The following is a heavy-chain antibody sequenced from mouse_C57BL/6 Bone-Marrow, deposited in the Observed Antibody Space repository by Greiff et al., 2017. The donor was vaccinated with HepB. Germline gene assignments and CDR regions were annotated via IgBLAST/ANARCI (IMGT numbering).Heavy chain of an antibody. CDR1: GYTFTSYW. V-gene: IGHV1-59*01. CDR2: IDPSDSYT. CDR3: ARSLYYYGSSYVDY. Sequence: QVQLKQPGAELVRPGTSVKLSCKASGYTFTSYWMHWVKQRPGQGLEWIGVIDPSDSYTNYNQKFKGKATLTVDTSSSTAYMQLSSLTSEDSAVYYCARSLYYYGSSYVDYWGQGTTLTVSS. D-gene: IGHD1-1*01. J-gene: IGHJ2*01.